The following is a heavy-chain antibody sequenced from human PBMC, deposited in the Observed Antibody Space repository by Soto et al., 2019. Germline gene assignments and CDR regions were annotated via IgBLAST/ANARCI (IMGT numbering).Heavy chain of an antibody. CDR2: INGDGSST. CDR1: GFTFSSYW. D-gene: IGHD1-7*01. Sequence: EVQLVESGGGLVQPGGSQRFSCADSGFTFSSYWMHWVRQAPGKGLVWVSRINGDGSSTNYADFVKGRFTISRDNDKNTLYLQINSLRAEDTAVYYCARGARNFYYFDYWGQGALVTVSS. V-gene: IGHV3-74*01. J-gene: IGHJ4*02. CDR3: ARGARNFYYFDY.